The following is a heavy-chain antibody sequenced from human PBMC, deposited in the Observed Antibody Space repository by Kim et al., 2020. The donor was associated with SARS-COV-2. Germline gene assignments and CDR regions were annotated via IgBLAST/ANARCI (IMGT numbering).Heavy chain of an antibody. CDR3: ARGSVHDGMDV. V-gene: IGHV4-59*13. Sequence: SETLSLTCTVSGGSISSYYWSWIRQPPGKGLEWIGYIYYSGSTNYNPSLKSRVTISVDTSKNQFSLKLSSVTAADTAVYYCARGSVHDGMDVWGQGTTVT. D-gene: IGHD1-26*01. CDR2: IYYSGST. J-gene: IGHJ6*02. CDR1: GGSISSYY.